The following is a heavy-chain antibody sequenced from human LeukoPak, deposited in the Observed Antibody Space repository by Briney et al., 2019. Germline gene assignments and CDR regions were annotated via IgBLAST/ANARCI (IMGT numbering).Heavy chain of an antibody. CDR3: ARGNDDYVWGSYRENFDY. CDR1: GFTFSSYW. CDR2: IKQDGSEK. V-gene: IGHV3-7*03. Sequence: GGSLRLSCAASGFTFSSYWMSWVRQAPGKGLEWVANIKQDGSEKYYVDSVKGRFTISRDNSKNTLYLQMNSLRAEDTALYYCARGNDDYVWGSYRENFDYWGQGTLVTVSS. D-gene: IGHD3-16*02. J-gene: IGHJ4*02.